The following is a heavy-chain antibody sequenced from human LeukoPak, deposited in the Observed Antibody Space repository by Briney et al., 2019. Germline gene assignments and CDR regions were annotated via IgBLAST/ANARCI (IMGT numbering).Heavy chain of an antibody. V-gene: IGHV4-61*01. CDR1: GGSISSGSYY. Sequence: SETLSLTCTVSGGSISSGSYYWSWIRQPPGKGLEWIGYIYYSGSTNYNPSLKSRVTISVDTSKNQFSLKLSSVTAADTAVYYCARLRGTMVRGGTNWFDPWGQGTLVTVSS. D-gene: IGHD3-10*01. CDR3: ARLRGTMVRGGTNWFDP. J-gene: IGHJ5*02. CDR2: IYYSGST.